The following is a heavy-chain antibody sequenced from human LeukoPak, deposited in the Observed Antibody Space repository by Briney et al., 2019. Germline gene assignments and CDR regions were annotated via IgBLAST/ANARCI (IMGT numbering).Heavy chain of an antibody. CDR2: INPNSGGT. V-gene: IGHV1-2*02. D-gene: IGHD3-3*01. Sequence: ASVKVSCKAFGYTFTGYYMHWVRQAPGQGLEWMGWINPNSGGTNYAQKFQGRVTMTRDTSISTAYMELSRLRSDDTAVYYCARDWGKKYDFWQHSIQGWFDPWGQGTLVTVSS. J-gene: IGHJ5*02. CDR1: GYTFTGYY. CDR3: ARDWGKKYDFWQHSIQGWFDP.